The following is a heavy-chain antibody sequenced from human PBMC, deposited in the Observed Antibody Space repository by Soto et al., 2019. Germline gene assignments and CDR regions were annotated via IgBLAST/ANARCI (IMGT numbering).Heavy chain of an antibody. CDR2: IYWDDDE. J-gene: IGHJ4*02. V-gene: IGHV2-5*02. D-gene: IGHD3-10*01. CDR1: GFSLTTDGVG. Sequence: QITLKESGPTLVKPTQTLTLTCSFSGFSLTTDGVGVGWVRQPPGEALEWLALIYWDDDERYSPSLKTRLTITKDPSKNQVVLIMTNMAPVDIATYYCAHSRNLITEDAQVGDFDYWGQGTLVTVSS. CDR3: AHSRNLITEDAQVGDFDY.